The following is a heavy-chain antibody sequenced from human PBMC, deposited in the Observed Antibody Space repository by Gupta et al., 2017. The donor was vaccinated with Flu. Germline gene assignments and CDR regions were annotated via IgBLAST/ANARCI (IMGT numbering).Heavy chain of an antibody. D-gene: IGHD5-24*01. J-gene: IGHJ4*02. Sequence: EVQLVESGGGLVQPGGSLRLSCAASGFPFSSYSMNWVRQAPGKGLEWVSYISSSSSTIYYADSVKGRFTISRDNAKNSLYLQMNSLRDEDTAVYYCARDWSERWLQSRLDYWGQGTLVTVSS. CDR3: ARDWSERWLQSRLDY. V-gene: IGHV3-48*02. CDR2: ISSSSSTI. CDR1: GFPFSSYS.